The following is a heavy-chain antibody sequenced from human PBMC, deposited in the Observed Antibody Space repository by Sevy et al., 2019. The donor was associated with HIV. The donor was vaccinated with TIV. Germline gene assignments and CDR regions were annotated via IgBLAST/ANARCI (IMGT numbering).Heavy chain of an antibody. J-gene: IGHJ6*02. CDR1: GFIFSSFG. D-gene: IGHD6-19*01. CDR2: IHYKGSDK. CDR3: AKDYSTGWYGYYYGMDV. V-gene: IGHV3-30*02. Sequence: GGSLRLSCAASGFIFSSFGMHWVRQAPGKGLEWVAFIHYKGSDKYYADAVKGRYTISRDNSKNTVYLQMSSLRAEDTAVYYCAKDYSTGWYGYYYGMDVMGPRDHGHRLL.